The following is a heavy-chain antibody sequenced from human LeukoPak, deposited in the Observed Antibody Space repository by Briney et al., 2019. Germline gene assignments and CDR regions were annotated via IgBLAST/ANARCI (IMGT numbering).Heavy chain of an antibody. Sequence: PGGSLRLSCAASGFTFSSYSMNWVRQAPGKGLEWVSYISSSSSTIYYADSVKGRFTISRDNAKNSLYLQMNSLRAEATAVYYCVRGAEVWSALPPYWGQGTLVTVSS. J-gene: IGHJ4*02. CDR2: ISSSSSTI. V-gene: IGHV3-48*04. D-gene: IGHD3-3*01. CDR1: GFTFSSYS. CDR3: VRGAEVWSALPPY.